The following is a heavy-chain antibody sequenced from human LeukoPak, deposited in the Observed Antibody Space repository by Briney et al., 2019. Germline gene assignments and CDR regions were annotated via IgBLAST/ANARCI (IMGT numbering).Heavy chain of an antibody. CDR2: ISGSGGST. V-gene: IGHV3-23*01. CDR1: GFTFSSYA. J-gene: IGHJ4*02. D-gene: IGHD4-17*01. Sequence: GGSLRLSCAASGFTFSSYAMSWVRQAPGKGLEWVSAISGSGGSTYYADSVKGRFTISRDNSKNTLDLQMNSLRAEDTAVYYCAREDDYGDYVGPGTHEFDYWGQGTLVTVSS. CDR3: AREDDYGDYVGPGTHEFDY.